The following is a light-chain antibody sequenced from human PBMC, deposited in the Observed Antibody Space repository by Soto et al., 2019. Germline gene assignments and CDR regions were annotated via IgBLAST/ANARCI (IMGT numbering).Light chain of an antibody. V-gene: IGKV3-20*01. J-gene: IGKJ1*01. Sequence: EIVLTQSPGTLSLSPGEGVTLSCRASQSVSSSYLAWYQQKPGQAPRLLLYGASSRATGIPDRFSGSGSGTDFTLTISRLEPEDFAVYYCQQHGSSPRTFGQGTKVEIK. CDR1: QSVSSSY. CDR3: QQHGSSPRT. CDR2: GAS.